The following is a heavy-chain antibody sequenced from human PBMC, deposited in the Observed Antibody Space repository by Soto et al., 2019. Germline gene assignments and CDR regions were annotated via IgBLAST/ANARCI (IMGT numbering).Heavy chain of an antibody. CDR1: GFTFSSYG. Sequence: QVQLVESGGGVVQPGRSLRLSCAASGFTFSSYGMHWVHQAPGKGLEWVAVISYDGSNKYYADSVKGRFTISRDNSKNTLYLQMNSLRAEDTAVYYCANEKTYYYDSSGYPDAFDIWGQGTMVTVSS. CDR2: ISYDGSNK. J-gene: IGHJ3*02. D-gene: IGHD3-22*01. CDR3: ANEKTYYYDSSGYPDAFDI. V-gene: IGHV3-30*18.